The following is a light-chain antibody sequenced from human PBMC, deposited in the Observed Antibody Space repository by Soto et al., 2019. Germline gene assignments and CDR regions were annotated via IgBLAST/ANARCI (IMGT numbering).Light chain of an antibody. J-gene: IGLJ2*01. CDR1: GSDY. Sequence: QPVLTQPASVSGSPGQSITISCTGTGSDYVSWYQQHPGKAPRLIIYDVSDRPSGVSNRFSGSKSGNTASLTISGLQAEDEAHYYCCSYKASSVLFGGGTKVTVL. V-gene: IGLV2-14*03. CDR3: CSYKASSVL. CDR2: DVS.